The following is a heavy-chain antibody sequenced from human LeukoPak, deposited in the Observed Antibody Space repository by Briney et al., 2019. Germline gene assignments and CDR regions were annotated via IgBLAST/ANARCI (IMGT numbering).Heavy chain of an antibody. V-gene: IGHV3-43*02. CDR2: IDKDGRKT. CDR1: GFTLGAFA. J-gene: IGHJ6*02. Sequence: GGSLRRSCAASGFTLGAFAMHWVRQAPGKGLEWVSLIDKDGRKTYYADSVKGRFTISRDNSKNSLYLQMTSLRTEDTALYYCATWAFYHSLDVWGQGATVTVSS. CDR3: ATWAFYHSLDV. D-gene: IGHD1-26*01.